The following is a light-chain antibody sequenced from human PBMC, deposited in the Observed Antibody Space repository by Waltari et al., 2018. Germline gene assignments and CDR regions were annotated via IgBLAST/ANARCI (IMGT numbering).Light chain of an antibody. CDR1: ALSPPL. J-gene: IGLJ2*01. Sequence: SSGLTQPPSMSVSPGLTARTTCPGAALSPPLVHWYPQKPGQAPVMVIFKDSERPSEIPERFSGSTSGTTGTLTISGVQAEDEADYYCQSADTTDYVLFGGGTSLTVL. CDR2: KDS. CDR3: QSADTTDYVL. V-gene: IGLV3-25*03.